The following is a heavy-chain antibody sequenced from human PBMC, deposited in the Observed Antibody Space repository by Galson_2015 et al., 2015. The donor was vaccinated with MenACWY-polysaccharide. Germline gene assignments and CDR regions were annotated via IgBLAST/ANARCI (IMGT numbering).Heavy chain of an antibody. CDR1: GYTFGSRD. CDR3: ARGSHYSYYYMDV. J-gene: IGHJ6*03. V-gene: IGHV1-8*01. Sequence: SCKASGYTFGSRDFNWVRQASGQGLEWMGWMNPNSGNTGYAQKFKGRVTMTRNTSITTAYMELSSLRSEDTAVYYCARGSHYSYYYMDVWGKGTTVIVSS. CDR2: MNPNSGNT.